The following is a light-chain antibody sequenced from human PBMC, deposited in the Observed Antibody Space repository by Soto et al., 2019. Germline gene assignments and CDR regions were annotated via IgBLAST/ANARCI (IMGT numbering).Light chain of an antibody. CDR1: QSVSSNY. J-gene: IGKJ5*01. CDR3: QQYGSSPVT. V-gene: IGKV3-20*01. Sequence: EIVLTQYQGTLSLSPGERATLSCSASQSVSSNYLAWYHQKPGQAPRLLIYGASSRATGIPDRFSGSGSGTDFTLTISRLEPEDFAVYYCQQYGSSPVTFGQGTRLEIK. CDR2: GAS.